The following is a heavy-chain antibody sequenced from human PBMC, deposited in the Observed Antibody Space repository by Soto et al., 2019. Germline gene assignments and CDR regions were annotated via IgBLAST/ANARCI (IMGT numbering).Heavy chain of an antibody. CDR1: GFTVGRNY. J-gene: IGHJ3*01. CDR3: AREAGASGWLSFGGGN. CDR2: INRAGNT. D-gene: IGHD6-19*01. V-gene: IGHV3-66*01. Sequence: GGSLRLSCAASGFTVGRNYMTWVRRAPGKGLEWVSIINRAGNTYYADSVKGRFTISRENAKNSLYLQMNSLRAEDTAVYYCAREAGASGWLSFGGGNWGQGTMVTVSS.